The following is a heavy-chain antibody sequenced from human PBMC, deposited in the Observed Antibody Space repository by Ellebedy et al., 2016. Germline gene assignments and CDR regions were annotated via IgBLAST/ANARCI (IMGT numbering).Heavy chain of an antibody. CDR1: GFTFSSYG. Sequence: GGSLRLSCAASGFTFSSYGMHWVRQAPGKGLEWVAVISYDGSNKYYADSVKGRFTISRDNSKNTLYLQMNSLRAEDTAVYYCAKDLDTSWYDGLDSWGQGTLVAVSS. V-gene: IGHV3-30*19. CDR2: ISYDGSNK. J-gene: IGHJ4*02. CDR3: AKDLDTSWYDGLDS. D-gene: IGHD6-13*01.